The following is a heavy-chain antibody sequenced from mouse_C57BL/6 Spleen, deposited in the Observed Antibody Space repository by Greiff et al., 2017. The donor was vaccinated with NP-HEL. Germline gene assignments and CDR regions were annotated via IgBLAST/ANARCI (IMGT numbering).Heavy chain of an antibody. CDR1: GFSLTSYG. V-gene: IGHV2-5*01. J-gene: IGHJ2*01. CDR2: IWSGGST. CDR3: AKDHGGSSYEDYFDY. D-gene: IGHD1-1*01. Sequence: QVQLQQSGPGLVQPSQSLSITCTVSGFSLTSYGVHWVRQSPGKGLEWLGVIWSGGSTDYNAAFLSRLSITKDNAKSQVFFKMNSLQADDTAIYYCAKDHGGSSYEDYFDYWGQGTTLTVSS.